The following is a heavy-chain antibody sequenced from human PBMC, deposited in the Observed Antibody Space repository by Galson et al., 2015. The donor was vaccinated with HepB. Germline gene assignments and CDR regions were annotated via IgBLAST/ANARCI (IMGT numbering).Heavy chain of an antibody. J-gene: IGHJ6*02. CDR2: IIPILDLV. D-gene: IGHD6-6*01. Sequence: SVKVSCKASGGTFSTNTISWVRQAPGQGLEWMGRIIPILDLVDYAQKFQGRVTITADKSTSTAYMELSSLRSEDTAVYYCASPEYTSLKVSGDFNGMDVWGQGTTVPVSS. CDR1: GGTFSTNT. CDR3: ASPEYTSLKVSGDFNGMDV. V-gene: IGHV1-69*02.